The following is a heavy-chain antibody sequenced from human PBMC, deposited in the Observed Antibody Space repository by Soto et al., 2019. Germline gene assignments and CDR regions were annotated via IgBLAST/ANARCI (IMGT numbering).Heavy chain of an antibody. Sequence: QVQLVESGGGVVQPGRSLRLSCAASGCTFRSYGMHWVRQAPGKGLEWVALMSFDGSNKYYADSVRGRFTISSDNSKSTLYMQMDILRPEDTAVYYCAKEFGWELQLSHPYYNSGMDVWGQGTTVTVSS. J-gene: IGHJ6*02. V-gene: IGHV3-30*18. CDR1: GCTFRSYG. D-gene: IGHD1-1*01. CDR3: AKEFGWELQLSHPYYNSGMDV. CDR2: MSFDGSNK.